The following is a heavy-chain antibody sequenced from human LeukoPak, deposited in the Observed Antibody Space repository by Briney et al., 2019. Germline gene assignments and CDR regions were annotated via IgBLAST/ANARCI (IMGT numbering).Heavy chain of an antibody. V-gene: IGHV4-59*03. Sequence: KPSETLSLTRTVSGGSITSYYWSWIRQPPGKGLEWIGYIHHSGDTRYNPSLKSRVTMSIDTSKYQFSLKVNFVTAADTAVYYCVASGPPAPANWFDPWGQGTLVTVSS. CDR2: IHHSGDT. CDR3: VASGPPAPANWFDP. J-gene: IGHJ5*02. D-gene: IGHD6-13*01. CDR1: GGSITSYY.